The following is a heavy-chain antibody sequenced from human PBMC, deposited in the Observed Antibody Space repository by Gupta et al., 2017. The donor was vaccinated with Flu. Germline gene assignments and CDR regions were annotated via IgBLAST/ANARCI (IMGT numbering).Heavy chain of an antibody. CDR2: ISGSGGST. CDR1: GFTFSSYA. V-gene: IGHV3-23*01. Sequence: EVQLLESGGGLVQPGGSLRLSCAASGFTFSSYARGWVRQAPVKGLEWVSAISGSGGSTYYADSVNGRFTISRDNSKNTLYLQMNSLRAEDTAVYYCAKAPEVRLPKFDYWGQGTLVTVSS. J-gene: IGHJ4*02. CDR3: AKAPEVRLPKFDY.